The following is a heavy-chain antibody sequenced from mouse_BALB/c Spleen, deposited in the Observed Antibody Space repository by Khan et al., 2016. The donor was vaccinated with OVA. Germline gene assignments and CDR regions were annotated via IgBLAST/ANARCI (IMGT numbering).Heavy chain of an antibody. CDR3: ARFPYGNYGFAY. V-gene: IGHV2-2*02. J-gene: IGHJ3*01. CDR1: GFSLTSYG. D-gene: IGHD2-1*01. Sequence: QVQLQQSGPGLVQPSQSLSITCTVSGFSLTSYGVHWVRQSPGKGLEWLGVIWSGGSTDYNAAFISRLSISKDNSKSQVFFKMNSLQANDTAIYDCARFPYGNYGFAYWGQGTLVTVSS. CDR2: IWSGGST.